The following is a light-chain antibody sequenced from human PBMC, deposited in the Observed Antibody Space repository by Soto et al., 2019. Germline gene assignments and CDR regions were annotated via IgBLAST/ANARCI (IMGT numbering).Light chain of an antibody. V-gene: IGKV1-13*02. Sequence: AIQLTQSPSSLSASVGDRVTITCRASQGIAGALAWYQQKPGKVPKLLIYDASTLESGVPSRFSGSGSGTDFTLTIRSRQPEDFATYYCQDFNSYHLAITFGQGTRLEIK. CDR1: QGIAGA. CDR2: DAS. CDR3: QDFNSYHLAIT. J-gene: IGKJ5*01.